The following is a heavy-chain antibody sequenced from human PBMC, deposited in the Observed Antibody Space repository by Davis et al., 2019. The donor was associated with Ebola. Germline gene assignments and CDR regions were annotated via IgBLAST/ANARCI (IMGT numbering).Heavy chain of an antibody. V-gene: IGHV3-48*03. CDR3: LYGMDV. Sequence: GGSLRLSCAASGFTFSSYEMNWVRQAPGKGLEWVSYISSSSSYTNYADSVKGRFTISRDNAKNSLYLQMNSLRAEDTAVYYCLYGMDVWGQGTTVTVSS. J-gene: IGHJ6*02. CDR2: ISSSSSYT. CDR1: GFTFSSYE.